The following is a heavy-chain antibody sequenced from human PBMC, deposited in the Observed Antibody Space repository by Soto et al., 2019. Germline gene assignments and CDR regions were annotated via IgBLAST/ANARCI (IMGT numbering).Heavy chain of an antibody. J-gene: IGHJ6*02. Sequence: VQLVESGGGLGKPGGSLRLSCEASGLTFTNAWMTWVRQAPGKGLEWVGRIKSKTDGGTIDYAAPVNGRFSISRDDSKNTLYLQMNSLKTEDTAVYYCVNSGYYHGVDVWGQGTTVIVSS. CDR3: VNSGYYHGVDV. D-gene: IGHD1-20*01. V-gene: IGHV3-15*07. CDR1: GLTFTNAW. CDR2: IKSKTDGGTI.